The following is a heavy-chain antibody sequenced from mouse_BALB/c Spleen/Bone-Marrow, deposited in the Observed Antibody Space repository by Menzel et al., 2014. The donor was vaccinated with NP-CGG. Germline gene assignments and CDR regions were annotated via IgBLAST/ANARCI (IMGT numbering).Heavy chain of an antibody. D-gene: IGHD2-4*01. Sequence: LVGSGPELKKPGETVKISCKASGYTFTNYGMNWVKQAPGKGLKWMGWINTYTGEPTYADDFKGRFAFSLETSASTAYLQINNLKNEDTATYFCARYDYDAWFAYWGQGTLVTVSA. CDR3: ARYDYDAWFAY. J-gene: IGHJ3*01. V-gene: IGHV9-3-1*01. CDR1: GYTFTNYG. CDR2: INTYTGEP.